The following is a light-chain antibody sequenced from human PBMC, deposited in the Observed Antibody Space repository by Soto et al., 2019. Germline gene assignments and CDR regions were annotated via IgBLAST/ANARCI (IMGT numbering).Light chain of an antibody. V-gene: IGKV3-15*01. J-gene: IGKJ4*01. CDR2: GAS. CDR1: QSVSSF. CDR3: QQYNNWPPLT. Sequence: EIVMTQSPATLSVSPGERATLSCRASQSVSSFLAWYQQKPGQTPRLLIYGASTRATGIPARFSGSGSGTDFPLTISSLQSEDFAVYYCQQYNNWPPLTFGGGTKVEIK.